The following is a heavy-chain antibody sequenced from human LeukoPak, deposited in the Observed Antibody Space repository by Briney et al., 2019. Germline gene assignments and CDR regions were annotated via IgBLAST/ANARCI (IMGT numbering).Heavy chain of an antibody. J-gene: IGHJ4*02. CDR2: INPNSGGT. V-gene: IGHV1-2*02. CDR1: GYTFTGYY. Sequence: GASVKVSRKASGYTFTGYYMHWVRQAPGQGLEWMGWINPNSGGTNYAQKFQGRVTMTRDTSISTAYMELSRLRSDDTAVYYCARGARSRTTVTTLGYWGQGTLVTVSS. CDR3: ARGARSRTTVTTLGY. D-gene: IGHD4-17*01.